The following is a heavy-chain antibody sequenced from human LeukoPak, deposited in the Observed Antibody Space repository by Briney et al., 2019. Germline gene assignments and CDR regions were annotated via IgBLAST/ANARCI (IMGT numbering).Heavy chain of an antibody. CDR3: AELGITMIGGV. J-gene: IGHJ6*04. CDR2: ISSSGSTI. V-gene: IGHV3-48*03. Sequence: PGGALRLSCAASGFTFSSYEMNWVRQAPGKGLEWVSYISSSGSTIYYADSVKGRFTISRDNAKNSLYLQMNSLRAEDTAVYYCAELGITMIGGVWGKGTTVTVSS. CDR1: GFTFSSYE. D-gene: IGHD3-10*02.